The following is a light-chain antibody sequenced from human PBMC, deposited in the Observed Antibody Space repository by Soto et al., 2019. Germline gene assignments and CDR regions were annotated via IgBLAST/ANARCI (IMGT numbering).Light chain of an antibody. J-gene: IGKJ1*01. V-gene: IGKV3-11*01. CDR2: DAS. CDR3: QLRSNWPPTWT. CDR1: QSVSNY. Sequence: EIVLTQSPATLSLSPGDRATISCRASQSVSNYLACYQHKPGQAPMLLIYDASSRATGIAARFSGSGFGTAFTLTISSLEPEDFAVYFCQLRSNWPPTWTFGQGTKVEIK.